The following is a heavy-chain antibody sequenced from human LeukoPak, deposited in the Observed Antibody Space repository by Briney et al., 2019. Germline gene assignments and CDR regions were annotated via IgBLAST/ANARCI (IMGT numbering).Heavy chain of an antibody. CDR2: INPEKRDT. Sequence: ASVKVSCKASGYTFTSYDINWVRQATGQGLEWMGWINPEKRDTGYAHKFQGRVTMTSDTSISTAYMELSSLRSDDTAVYYCAKRVRGPSHPLDFWGQGTLVTVSS. CDR1: GYTFTSYD. V-gene: IGHV1-8*01. D-gene: IGHD3-3*01. CDR3: AKRVRGPSHPLDF. J-gene: IGHJ4*02.